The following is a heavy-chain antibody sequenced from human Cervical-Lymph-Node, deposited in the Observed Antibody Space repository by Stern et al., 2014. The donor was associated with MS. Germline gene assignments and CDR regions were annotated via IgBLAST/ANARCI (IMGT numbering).Heavy chain of an antibody. Sequence: QLVQSGAGVMKPGASVKVSCKASGYTFTSYYLHWVRQAPGQGLDWMGIINPSDGSTSYAQKFQGRVAMTRDTSTGTVYMELSSLRSEDTAVYYCARRVSGTYVDIWGQGTMVTVSS. J-gene: IGHJ3*02. CDR1: GYTFTSYY. CDR3: ARRVSGTYVDI. D-gene: IGHD1-26*01. V-gene: IGHV1-46*01. CDR2: INPSDGST.